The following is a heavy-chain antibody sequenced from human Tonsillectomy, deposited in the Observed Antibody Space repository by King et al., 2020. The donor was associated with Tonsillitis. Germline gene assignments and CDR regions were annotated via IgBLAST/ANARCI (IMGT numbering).Heavy chain of an antibody. J-gene: IGHJ5*02. CDR1: GGSISGGANY. CDR3: ERDEGGVFDP. D-gene: IGHD2-15*01. CDR2: IYYSGNT. Sequence: QLQESGPVLVKPSQTLSLPCTVSGGSISGGANYWSWIRQHPGKGLEWIGYIYYSGNTYYNPSLTSRLTISVDTSKNQFSLKLISVTAADTAVYYCERDEGGVFDPWGQGTLVTVSS. V-gene: IGHV4-31*03.